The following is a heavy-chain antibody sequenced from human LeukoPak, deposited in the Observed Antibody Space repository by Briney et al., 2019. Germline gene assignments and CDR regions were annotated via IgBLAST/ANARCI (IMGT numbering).Heavy chain of an antibody. CDR3: AKEVSGTFDI. CDR2: ISWNSGSI. V-gene: IGHV3-9*01. D-gene: IGHD5/OR15-5a*01. J-gene: IGHJ3*02. CDR1: GFTFDDYA. Sequence: PGRSLRLSCAASGFTFDDYAMHWVRQAPGKGLEWVSGISWNSGSIGYADSVKGRFTISRDNAKNSLYLQMNSLRAEDTALYYCAKEVSGTFDIWAKGQWSPSLQ.